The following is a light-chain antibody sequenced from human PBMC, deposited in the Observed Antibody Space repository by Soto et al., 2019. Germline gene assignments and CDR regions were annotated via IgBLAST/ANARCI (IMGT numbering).Light chain of an antibody. Sequence: VLTQSPVTICFYTVEIAKLSGSSSQTVSRNYLVWYQQRPGQPPRLLIYGASSRATGIPDRFSGSGSGTDFSLTISRLEPEDFAVYYCQQHGDAPINCGKGKQRAIK. V-gene: IGKV3-20*01. J-gene: IGKJ5*01. CDR1: QTVSRNY. CDR2: GAS. CDR3: QQHGDAPIN.